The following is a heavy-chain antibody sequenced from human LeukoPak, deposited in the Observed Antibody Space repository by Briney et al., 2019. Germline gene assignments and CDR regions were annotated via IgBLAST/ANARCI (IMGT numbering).Heavy chain of an antibody. D-gene: IGHD1-14*01. J-gene: IGHJ5*02. Sequence: PSETLSLTCSVSGGSMSSYYWGWIRQPPGKGLEWIGSIYHSGSTYYNPSLKSRVTISVDTSKNQFSLKLSSVTAADTAVYYCARGKSYINWFDPWGQGTLVTVSS. V-gene: IGHV4-38-2*02. CDR1: GGSMSSYY. CDR3: ARGKSYINWFDP. CDR2: IYHSGST.